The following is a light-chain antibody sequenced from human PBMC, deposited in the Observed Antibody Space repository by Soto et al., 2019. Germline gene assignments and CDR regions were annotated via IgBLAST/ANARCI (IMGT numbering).Light chain of an antibody. CDR1: DTDIGGYNY. Sequence: QSVLTQPASVSGSPGQSITISCTGTDTDIGGYNYVSWYQQHPGQAPKLMLSEANNRPSGVSNRFSGSKSGNTASLTISGLQAEDEADYYCSSYTSRSTHVFGTGTKVTVL. CDR2: EAN. CDR3: SSYTSRSTHV. V-gene: IGLV2-14*01. J-gene: IGLJ1*01.